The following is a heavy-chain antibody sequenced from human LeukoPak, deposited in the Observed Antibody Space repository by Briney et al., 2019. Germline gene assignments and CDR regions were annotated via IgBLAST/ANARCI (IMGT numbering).Heavy chain of an antibody. Sequence: PGRSLRLSCAASGFTFSSYGMHWVRQAPGKGLEWVAVIWYDGSNKYYADSVKGRFTISRDNSKNTLYLQMNSLRAEDTAVYYCARSIPRYSYGSVILVSYGMDVWGQGTTVTVSS. CDR3: ARSIPRYSYGSVILVSYGMDV. D-gene: IGHD5-18*01. J-gene: IGHJ6*02. CDR1: GFTFSSYG. V-gene: IGHV3-33*01. CDR2: IWYDGSNK.